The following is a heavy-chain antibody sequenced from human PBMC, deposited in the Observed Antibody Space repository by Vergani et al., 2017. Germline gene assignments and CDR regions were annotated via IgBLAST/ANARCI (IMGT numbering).Heavy chain of an antibody. CDR2: INHSGST. D-gene: IGHD6-13*01. CDR3: AGLTIAAAGHSYYYYMDV. Sequence: QVQLQQWGAGLLKPSETLSLTCAVYGGSFSGYYWSWIRQPPGKGLEWIGEINHSGSTNYNPSLKSRVTISVDTSKNQFSLRLSSVTAADTAVYYCAGLTIAAAGHSYYYYMDVRGKGTTVTVSS. CDR1: GGSFSGYY. J-gene: IGHJ6*03. V-gene: IGHV4-34*01.